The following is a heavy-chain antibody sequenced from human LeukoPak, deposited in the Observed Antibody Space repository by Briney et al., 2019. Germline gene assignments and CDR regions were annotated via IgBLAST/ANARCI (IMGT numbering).Heavy chain of an antibody. CDR1: GFSFDDYD. CDR3: AKPHYCGGDCYNYHYYGMDV. V-gene: IGHV3-20*04. CDR2: INWNGGST. D-gene: IGHD2-21*02. Sequence: GGSLRLSCAASGFSFDDYDMSWVRQAPGKGLEWVSGINWNGGSTGYADSVKGRFTISRDNSKNTLYLQMNSLRAEDTALYYCAKPHYCGGDCYNYHYYGMDVWGQGTTVTVSS. J-gene: IGHJ6*02.